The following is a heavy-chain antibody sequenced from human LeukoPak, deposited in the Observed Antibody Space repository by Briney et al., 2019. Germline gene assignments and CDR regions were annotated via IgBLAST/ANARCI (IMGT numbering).Heavy chain of an antibody. V-gene: IGHV1-18*01. CDR3: ARDLLVVVVPAANWFDP. D-gene: IGHD2-2*01. Sequence: RASVKVSCKASGYTFTSYGISWVRQAPGQGLEWMGWISACNGNTNYAQKLQGRVTMTTDTSTSTAYVELRSLRSDDTAVYYCARDLLVVVVPAANWFDPWGQGTLVTVSS. CDR2: ISACNGNT. J-gene: IGHJ5*02. CDR1: GYTFTSYG.